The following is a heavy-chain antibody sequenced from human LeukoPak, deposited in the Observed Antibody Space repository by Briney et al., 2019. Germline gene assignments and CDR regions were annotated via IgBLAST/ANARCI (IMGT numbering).Heavy chain of an antibody. CDR3: ARGGRKWLPYYFDY. CDR1: GYTFTSYD. D-gene: IGHD3-22*01. V-gene: IGHV1-8*01. J-gene: IGHJ4*02. CDR2: MNPNSGNT. Sequence: GASVKVSCKASGYTFTSYDINWVRQATGQGLEWMGWMNPNSGNTGYAQKFQGRVTMTRNTSISTAYMELSRLRSDDTAVYYCARGGRKWLPYYFDYWGQGTLVTVSS.